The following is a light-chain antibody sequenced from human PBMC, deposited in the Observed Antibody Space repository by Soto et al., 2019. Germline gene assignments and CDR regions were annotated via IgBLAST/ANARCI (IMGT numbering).Light chain of an antibody. CDR3: CSYAGSSTWV. Sequence: QSALTPPASVSGSPGQSITISCTGTSSDVGSYNLVSWYQQHPGKAPKLMICEGSERPSGVSNRFSGSKSGNTASLTISGLQAEDEADYYCCSYAGSSTWVFGGGTKVTVL. J-gene: IGLJ3*02. V-gene: IGLV2-23*01. CDR1: SSDVGSYNL. CDR2: EGS.